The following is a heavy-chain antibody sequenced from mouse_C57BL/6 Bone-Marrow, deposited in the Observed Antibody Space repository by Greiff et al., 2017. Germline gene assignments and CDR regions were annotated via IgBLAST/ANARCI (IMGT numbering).Heavy chain of an antibody. J-gene: IGHJ4*01. CDR2: IDPSDSYT. CDR1: GYTFTSYW. Sequence: QVQLQQPGAELVMPGASVKLSCKASGYTFTSYWMHWVKQRPGQGLEWIGEIDPSDSYTNYNQKFTGKSTLTVDKSSSTAYMQLRSLTSEDSAVYYGARDEDGYYEGYARDYWGQGTSVTVS. CDR3: ARDEDGYYEGYARDY. D-gene: IGHD2-3*01. V-gene: IGHV1-69*01.